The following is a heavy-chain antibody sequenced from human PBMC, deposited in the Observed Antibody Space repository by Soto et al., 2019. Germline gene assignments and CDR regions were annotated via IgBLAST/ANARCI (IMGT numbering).Heavy chain of an antibody. Sequence: GGSLRLSCGASGFTFSGFTIHWVRQASGKGLEWVGRIRSKAHSYATTYAASVKGSFTISRDDSKNTAYLQMNSLKTEDTAVYYCTSTADGYDFDYWGQGTLVTVSS. V-gene: IGHV3-73*01. CDR2: IRSKAHSYAT. CDR1: GFTFSGFT. CDR3: TSTADGYDFDY. J-gene: IGHJ4*02. D-gene: IGHD5-18*01.